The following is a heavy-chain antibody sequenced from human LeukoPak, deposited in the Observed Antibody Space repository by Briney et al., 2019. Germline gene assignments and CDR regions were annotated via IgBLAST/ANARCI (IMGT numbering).Heavy chain of an antibody. CDR2: INPNSGGT. CDR3: ARDGWFGELWAFDY. D-gene: IGHD3-10*01. Sequence: ASVKVSCKASGYTFTGYYMHWVRQAPGQGLEWMGWINPNSGGTNYAQKFQGRVTMTRDTSISTAYMELSRLRSDDTAVYYCARDGWFGELWAFDYWGQGTLVTVSS. CDR1: GYTFTGYY. J-gene: IGHJ4*02. V-gene: IGHV1-2*02.